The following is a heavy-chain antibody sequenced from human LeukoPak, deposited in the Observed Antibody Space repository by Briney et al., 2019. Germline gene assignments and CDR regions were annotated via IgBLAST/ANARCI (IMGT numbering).Heavy chain of an antibody. Sequence: RSGGSLRLSCAASGFTFSSYVMHWVRQAPGTGLEWVAIISYDGSNEYYADSVKGRFTISRDNSKNTLYLQMNSLRAEDTAVYYCATYSGSYKRRARETKYYFDYWGQGTLVTVSS. J-gene: IGHJ4*02. CDR3: ATYSGSYKRRARETKYYFDY. CDR1: GFTFSSYV. D-gene: IGHD1-26*01. V-gene: IGHV3-30*04. CDR2: ISYDGSNE.